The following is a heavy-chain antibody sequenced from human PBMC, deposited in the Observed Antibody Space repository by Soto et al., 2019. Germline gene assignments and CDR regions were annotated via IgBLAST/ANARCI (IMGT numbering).Heavy chain of an antibody. J-gene: IGHJ4*02. D-gene: IGHD5-18*01. Sequence: SETLSLTCAVSGGSINSNYFWGWIRQPPGRGLEWIGSIYYGGNTYYNPSLKSRVTISVDTSKNQFSLKLSSVTAADTAVYYCARGRIQLWYPFDHWGQGTLVTVSS. CDR2: IYYGGNT. CDR3: ARGRIQLWYPFDH. V-gene: IGHV4-39*07. CDR1: GGSINSNYF.